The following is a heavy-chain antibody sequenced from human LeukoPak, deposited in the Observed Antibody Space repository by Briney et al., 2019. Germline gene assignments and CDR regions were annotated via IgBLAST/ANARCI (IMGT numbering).Heavy chain of an antibody. Sequence: GGSLTLSCAASGFTFKNYGTHWVRQTPGKGLEWVTFIRYDASNEYYADSVKGRFTISRDNSRNTLYLQMNNLRAEDTAVYYCAKDPFRGYSYGTFDYWGQGTLVTVSS. V-gene: IGHV3-30*02. CDR2: IRYDASNE. J-gene: IGHJ4*02. CDR3: AKDPFRGYSYGTFDY. CDR1: GFTFKNYG. D-gene: IGHD5-18*01.